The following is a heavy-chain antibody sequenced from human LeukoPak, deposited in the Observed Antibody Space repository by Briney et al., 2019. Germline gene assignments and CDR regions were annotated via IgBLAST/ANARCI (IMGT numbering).Heavy chain of an antibody. D-gene: IGHD3-10*01. CDR3: ARVSWFGDFYFDF. CDR2: INSDGTTT. J-gene: IGHJ4*02. V-gene: IGHV3-74*01. Sequence: GGSLRLSCAASGFTFTNYWMDWVRQAPGKGLVWVSRINSDGTTTNYADSVKGRFTISRDNARNTLYLQMNSLRAEDTAVYYCARVSWFGDFYFDFWGQGNLVTVSS. CDR1: GFTFTNYW.